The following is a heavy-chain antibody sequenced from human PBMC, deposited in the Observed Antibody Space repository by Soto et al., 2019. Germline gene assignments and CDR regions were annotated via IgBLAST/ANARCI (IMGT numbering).Heavy chain of an antibody. CDR1: GFTFSSHV. D-gene: IGHD2-15*01. J-gene: IGHJ4*02. CDR3: AKDRRGAYCSGGICYSPDY. V-gene: IGHV3-23*01. CDR2: ISGTGGT. Sequence: EVQLWESGGGLVQPGGSLRLSCAVSGFTFSSHVMSWVRQAPGKGLEWVSAISGTGGTYYADSVKGRCTISRDNSKNALYRQMNNLRDEDTAVYYCAKDRRGAYCSGGICYSPDYWGQGTLVIVSS.